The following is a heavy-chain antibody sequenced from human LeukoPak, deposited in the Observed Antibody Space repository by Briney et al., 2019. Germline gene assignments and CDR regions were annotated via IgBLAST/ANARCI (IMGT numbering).Heavy chain of an antibody. Sequence: SETLSLTCTVSGGSISSYYWSWIRQPPGKGLEWIGYIYYSGGTNYNPSLKSRVTISVDTSKNQFSLKLSSVTAADTAVYYCARGQGEDYDFWSAPFDYWGQGTLVTVSS. CDR2: IYYSGGT. CDR3: ARGQGEDYDFWSAPFDY. CDR1: GGSISSYY. V-gene: IGHV4-59*01. D-gene: IGHD3-3*01. J-gene: IGHJ4*02.